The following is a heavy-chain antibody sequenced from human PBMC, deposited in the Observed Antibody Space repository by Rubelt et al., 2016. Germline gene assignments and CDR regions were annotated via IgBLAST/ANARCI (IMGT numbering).Heavy chain of an antibody. CDR3: ARESGYSYGYGV. J-gene: IGHJ4*02. CDR1: GESFNGYY. Sequence: QVQLEQWGAGLLKPSETLSLTCAVYGESFNGYYWSWIRQSPGKGLEWIGEITHTGGTNYNPSPKSRVTISVDKSKNQFSLKLSSVTAADTAVYYCARESGYSYGYGVWGQGTLVTVSS. D-gene: IGHD5-18*01. CDR2: ITHTGGT. V-gene: IGHV4-34*01.